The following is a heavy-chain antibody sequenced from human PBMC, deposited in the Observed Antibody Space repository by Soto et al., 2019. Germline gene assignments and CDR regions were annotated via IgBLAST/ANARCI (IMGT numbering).Heavy chain of an antibody. CDR2: INHSGST. J-gene: IGHJ6*02. D-gene: IGHD2-15*01. Sequence: SETLSLTCAVYGGSFSGYYWSWIRQPPGKGLEWIGEINHSGSTNYNPSLKSRVTISVDTSKNQFSLKLSSVTAADTAVYYCAVAIQDIVMQLLKNYYYGMDVWGQGTTVTVSS. V-gene: IGHV4-34*01. CDR3: AVAIQDIVMQLLKNYYYGMDV. CDR1: GGSFSGYY.